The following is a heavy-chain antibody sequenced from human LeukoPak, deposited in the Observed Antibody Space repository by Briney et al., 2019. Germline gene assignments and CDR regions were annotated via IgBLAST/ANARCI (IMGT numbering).Heavy chain of an antibody. D-gene: IGHD1-26*01. CDR3: ARGVRGSYGTDL. J-gene: IGHJ5*02. V-gene: IGHV3-74*01. CDR2: INPAGSST. CDR1: GFTFSSDW. Sequence: GGSLRLSCAASGFTFSSDWMHWVRQAPRQGLVWVSRINPAGSSTNYADSVKGRFTISRDNAMNTLYLHLNSLRAEDTAMYYCARGVRGSYGTDLWGQGTLVTVSS.